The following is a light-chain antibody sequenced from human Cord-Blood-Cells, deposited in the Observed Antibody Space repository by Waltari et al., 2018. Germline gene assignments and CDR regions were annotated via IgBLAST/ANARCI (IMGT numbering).Light chain of an antibody. J-gene: IGLJ3*02. CDR3: CSYAGSSTLV. CDR1: SSDVGSYNL. V-gene: IGLV2-23*01. CDR2: EGS. Sequence: QSALTQPASVSGSPGQSITISCTGTSSDVGSYNLVSCDQQHPGKAPKLMIYEGSKRPSGVSNRFSGSKSGNTASLTISGLQAEDEADYYCCSYAGSSTLVFGGGTKLTVL.